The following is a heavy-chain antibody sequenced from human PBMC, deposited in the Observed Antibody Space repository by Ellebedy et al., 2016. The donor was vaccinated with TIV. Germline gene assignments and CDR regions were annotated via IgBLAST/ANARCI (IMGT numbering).Heavy chain of an antibody. V-gene: IGHV3-7*01. CDR1: GFTFTNAW. CDR2: IKQDGSEK. J-gene: IGHJ6*02. Sequence: GESLKISCAASGFTFTNAWMNWVRQAPGKGLQWVANIKQDGSEKFYVDSVKGRFTISRDNANNSLFLQMTSLRAEDTAVYYCAKTGFYYYYGMDVWGQGTTVTVSS. CDR3: AKTGFYYYYGMDV.